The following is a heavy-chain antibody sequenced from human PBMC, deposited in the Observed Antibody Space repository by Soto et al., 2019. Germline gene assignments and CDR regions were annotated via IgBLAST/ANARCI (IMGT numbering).Heavy chain of an antibody. CDR1: GFIFTRYS. CDR2: SSSTTNYI. J-gene: IGHJ4*02. CDR3: ARESEDLTSNFDY. Sequence: PGGSLRLSCAASGFIFTRYSMNWARQAPGKGLEWVSSSSSTTNYIYYGDSMKGRFTISRDNAKNSLYLEMNSLRAEDTAVYYCARESEDLTSNFDYWGQGTLVTVSS. V-gene: IGHV3-21*06.